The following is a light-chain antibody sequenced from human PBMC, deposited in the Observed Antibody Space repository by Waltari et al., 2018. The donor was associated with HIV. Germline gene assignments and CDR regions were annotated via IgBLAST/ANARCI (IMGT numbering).Light chain of an antibody. V-gene: IGLV2-23*02. CDR2: EVS. CDR3: CAYAGSTTYVI. J-gene: IGLJ2*01. CDR1: SSDVGGYNL. Sequence: QSALTQPASVSGSPGQSITISCTGTSSDVGGYNLVSWYQQPPGKAPKLRIYEVSKRPSGVSNRVSGSKSGNTASLTISGLQAEDEADYYCCAYAGSTTYVIFGGGTKLTVL.